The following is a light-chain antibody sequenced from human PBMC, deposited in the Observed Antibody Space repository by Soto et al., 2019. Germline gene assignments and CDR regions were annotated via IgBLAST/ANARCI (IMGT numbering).Light chain of an antibody. J-gene: IGLJ2*01. Sequence: QAVVTQEPSLTVSPGGTVTLTCASSTGAVTGGYYPNWFQRKPGQAPRPLIYSTSNKHSWTPARCSGSLLGGKAALTLSGVQPEDEAEYYCLLYYGGAQLIFGGGTKLTVL. CDR1: TGAVTGGYY. V-gene: IGLV7-43*01. CDR2: STS. CDR3: LLYYGGAQLI.